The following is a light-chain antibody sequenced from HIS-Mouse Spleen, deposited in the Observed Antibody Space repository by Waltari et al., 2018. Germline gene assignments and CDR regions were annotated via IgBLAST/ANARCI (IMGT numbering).Light chain of an antibody. J-gene: IGKJ2*01. CDR1: QSVSSN. Sequence: EIVMTQSPATLSVSPGERATLPCRASQSVSSNLAWYQQKPGQAPRLLIYAASTRATGIPARFSGSGSGTEFTLTISSMQSEDFAVYYCQQYNNWPPMYTFGQGTKLEIK. V-gene: IGKV3-15*01. CDR2: AAS. CDR3: QQYNNWPPMYT.